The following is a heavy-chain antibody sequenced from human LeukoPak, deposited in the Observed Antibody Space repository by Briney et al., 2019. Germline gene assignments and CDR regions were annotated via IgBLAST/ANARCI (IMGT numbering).Heavy chain of an antibody. Sequence: ASVKVSCKASGYIFTDYYMHWVRQAPGQGLEWMGWINPNSGGTNSAQKFQGRVTMTRDTSISTAYMELSSLRSDDTAVYYCAIQPWGSGNNWYFDLWGRGTLVTVSS. CDR2: INPNSGGT. J-gene: IGHJ2*01. V-gene: IGHV1-2*02. CDR3: AIQPWGSGNNWYFDL. D-gene: IGHD7-27*01. CDR1: GYIFTDYY.